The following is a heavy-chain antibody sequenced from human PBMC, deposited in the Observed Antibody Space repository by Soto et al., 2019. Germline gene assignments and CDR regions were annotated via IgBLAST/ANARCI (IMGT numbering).Heavy chain of an antibody. CDR1: GGSFSGYY. CDR2: INHSGST. J-gene: IGHJ4*02. D-gene: IGHD6-13*01. V-gene: IGHV4-34*01. Sequence: SETLSLTCAVYGGSFSGYYWSWIRQPPGKGLEWIGEINHSGSTNYNPSLKSRVTISVDTSKNQFSLKLSSVTAADTAVYYCARATAAGVYYFDYWGQGTLVTVS. CDR3: ARATAAGVYYFDY.